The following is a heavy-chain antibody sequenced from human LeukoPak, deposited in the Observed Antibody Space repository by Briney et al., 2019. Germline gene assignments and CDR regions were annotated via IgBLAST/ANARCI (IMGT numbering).Heavy chain of an antibody. CDR1: GFTCTSYE. CDR3: ARLRGSGSPNYYYYGMDV. D-gene: IGHD3-10*01. V-gene: IGHV3-48*03. Sequence: GGSLRLSCGGSGFTCTSYEINWVRQAPGKGLEWVSYISSRGSTIYYADSVKGRFTISRDNAKNSLYLQMNSLRAEDTAVYYCARLRGSGSPNYYYYGMDVWGKGTTVTVSS. CDR2: ISSRGSTI. J-gene: IGHJ6*04.